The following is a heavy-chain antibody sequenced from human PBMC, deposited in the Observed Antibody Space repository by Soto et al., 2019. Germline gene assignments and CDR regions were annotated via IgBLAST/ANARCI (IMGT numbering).Heavy chain of an antibody. CDR1: GGTFSTYA. V-gene: IGHV1-69*01. CDR3: ARVTMVRDAHTWFDP. CDR2: IIPIFGAA. Sequence: QVQLVQSGAEVKKPGSSVKVSCKASGGTFSTYAINWVRQAPGQGLEWMGGIIPIFGAANYAQKFQGRVTITADESTSTAYMELRRLKSEDTAVSYCARVTMVRDAHTWFDPWGQGTLVTVSS. J-gene: IGHJ5*02. D-gene: IGHD3-10*01.